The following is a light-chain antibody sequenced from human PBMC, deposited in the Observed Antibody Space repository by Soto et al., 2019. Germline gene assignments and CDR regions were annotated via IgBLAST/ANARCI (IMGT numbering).Light chain of an antibody. CDR2: GAS. CDR1: QSVSNSY. J-gene: IGKJ1*01. Sequence: EIVLTQSPGTLSLSPGEKATLSCRASQSVSNSYLAWYQQTPGRAPRLLIYGASNRATGIPDRFSGRGSGTDFTLTMTRLEPEDFAMYYCQHYGSSWTFGQGTKVENK. V-gene: IGKV3-20*01. CDR3: QHYGSSWT.